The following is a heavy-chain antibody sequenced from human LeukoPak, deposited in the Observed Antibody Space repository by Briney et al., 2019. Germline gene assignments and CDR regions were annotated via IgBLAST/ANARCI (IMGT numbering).Heavy chain of an antibody. CDR1: GGSISSGGYY. CDR3: ARGGSSRCFDY. CDR2: IYYSGST. V-gene: IGHV4-31*03. D-gene: IGHD6-13*01. Sequence: PSETLSLTCTVSGGSISSGGYYWSWIRQHPGKGLEWIGYIYYSGSTYYNPSLKSRVTISVDTSKNQFSLKLSSVTAADTAVYYCARGGSSRCFDYWGQGTLVTVSS. J-gene: IGHJ4*02.